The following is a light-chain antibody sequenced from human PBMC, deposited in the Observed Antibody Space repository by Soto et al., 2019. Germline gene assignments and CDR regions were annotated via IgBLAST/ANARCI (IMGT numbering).Light chain of an antibody. Sequence: SYELTQPPSVSVSPGQTARITYSGDALPKQYAYWYQQKPGQAPVLVIYKDSERPSGIPERFSGSRSGTTVTLTISAVQAEDEADYYCQSADSSGTYPEVLGGGTKLTVL. CDR1: ALPKQY. V-gene: IGLV3-25*03. CDR2: KDS. CDR3: QSADSSGTYPEV. J-gene: IGLJ2*01.